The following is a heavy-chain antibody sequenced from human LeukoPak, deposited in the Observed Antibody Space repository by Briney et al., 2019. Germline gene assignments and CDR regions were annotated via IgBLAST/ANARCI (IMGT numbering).Heavy chain of an antibody. CDR1: GFTFSSYE. V-gene: IGHV3-48*03. Sequence: PGGSLRLSCAASGFTFSSYEMNWVRQAPGKGLEWVSYISSSGSTIYYADSVRGRFTISRDNAKNSLYLQMNSLRAEDTAVYYCAELGITMIGGVWGKGTTVTISS. D-gene: IGHD3-10*02. J-gene: IGHJ6*04. CDR2: ISSSGSTI. CDR3: AELGITMIGGV.